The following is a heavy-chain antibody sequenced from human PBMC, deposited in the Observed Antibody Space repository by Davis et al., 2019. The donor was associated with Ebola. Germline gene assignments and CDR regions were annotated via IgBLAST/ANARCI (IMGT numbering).Heavy chain of an antibody. D-gene: IGHD3-22*01. CDR1: GYSFSTYW. V-gene: IGHV5-51*01. CDR2: IYPGDSET. Sequence: GESLKISCTGSGYSFSTYWIGWVRQMPGKGLEWMGIIYPGDSETRYNPSFEGQVTISADKSISTAYLQWSSLKASDTAMYYCARQYDSAGYYYGMDVWGQGTTVTVSS. CDR3: ARQYDSAGYYYGMDV. J-gene: IGHJ6*02.